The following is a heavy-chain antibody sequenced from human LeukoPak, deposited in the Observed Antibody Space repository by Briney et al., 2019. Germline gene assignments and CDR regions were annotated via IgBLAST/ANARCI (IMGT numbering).Heavy chain of an antibody. CDR3: ASFHDYGDP. J-gene: IGHJ5*02. CDR1: GGSFSGYY. V-gene: IGHV4-34*01. Sequence: SETQSLTCAVYGGSFSGYYWSWIRQPPGKGLEWIGEINHSGSTNYNPSLKSRVTISVDTSKNQFSLKLSSVTAADTAVYYCASFHDYGDPWGQGTLVTVSS. CDR2: INHSGST. D-gene: IGHD4-17*01.